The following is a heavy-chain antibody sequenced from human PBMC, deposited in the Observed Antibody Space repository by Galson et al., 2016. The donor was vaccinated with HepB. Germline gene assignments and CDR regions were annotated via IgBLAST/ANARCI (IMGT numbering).Heavy chain of an antibody. CDR2: IYPDDSDT. Sequence: QSGAEVKKPGESLKISCKGSGYSFTSCWIGWVRQMPGKGLEWMGIIYPDDSDTRYSPSFQGQVTIPADKSISTAYLQWSSLKASDTAVYYCARLVTTVTPIDYWGQGTLVTVSS. V-gene: IGHV5-51*01. CDR3: ARLVTTVTPIDY. D-gene: IGHD4-17*01. J-gene: IGHJ4*02. CDR1: GYSFTSCW.